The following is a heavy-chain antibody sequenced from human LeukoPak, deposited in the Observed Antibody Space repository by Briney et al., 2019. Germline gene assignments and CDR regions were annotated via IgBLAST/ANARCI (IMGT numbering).Heavy chain of an antibody. V-gene: IGHV4-59*01. CDR1: GGSISSYY. CDR3: ARLGEELQIDY. Sequence: PSETLSLTCTVSGGSISSYYWSWIRQPPGKGLEWIGYIYYSGSTNYNPSLKSRVTISVDTSKNQFSLKLSSVTAADTAVHYCARLGEELQIDYWGQGTLVTVSS. D-gene: IGHD1-26*01. CDR2: IYYSGST. J-gene: IGHJ4*02.